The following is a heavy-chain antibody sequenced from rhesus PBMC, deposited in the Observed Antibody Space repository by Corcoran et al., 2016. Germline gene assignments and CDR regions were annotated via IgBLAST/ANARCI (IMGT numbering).Heavy chain of an antibody. J-gene: IGHJ4*01. CDR3: ARDITVAGGFDY. V-gene: IGHV4-122*02. CDR2: ITYNGGT. CDR1: GYSISGYY. D-gene: IGHD4-29*01. Sequence: QVQLQESGPGLVKPSETLSLTCAVSGYSISGYYWSWIRLAPGKALEWIGYITYNGGTSYNPSLKSRVTISRDTSKNQFSLKLSSVTAADTAVYYCARDITVAGGFDYWGQGVLVTVSS.